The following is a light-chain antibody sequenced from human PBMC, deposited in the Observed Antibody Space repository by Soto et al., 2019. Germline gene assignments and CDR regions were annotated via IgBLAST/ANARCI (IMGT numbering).Light chain of an antibody. CDR2: GAS. V-gene: IGKV3-15*01. Sequence: EIVMTQSPTILSVSPGERATLSCRASQSVSSNLAWYQQKPGQPPRLLIYGASTRATGFPARFSGSGSGTEFTLTISSLQSEDFAVYYCQHCNNWPITFGQGTRLEIK. CDR3: QHCNNWPIT. J-gene: IGKJ5*01. CDR1: QSVSSN.